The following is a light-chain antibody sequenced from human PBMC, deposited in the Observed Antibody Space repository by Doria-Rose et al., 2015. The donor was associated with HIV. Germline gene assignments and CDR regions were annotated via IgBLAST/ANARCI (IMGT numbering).Light chain of an antibody. CDR1: RSNIWAGFD. CDR3: QSYDSRLSVYV. CDR2: GNT. J-gene: IGLJ1*01. Sequence: LTQPPSVSGAPGQRVVISCTGSRSNIWAGFDVDSYHQFPGTSPKLIIRGNTNRPSGVPDRFSGSKSGTSASLAISGLRAEDEADYYCQSYDSRLSVYVFGTGTKVTVL. V-gene: IGLV1-40*01.